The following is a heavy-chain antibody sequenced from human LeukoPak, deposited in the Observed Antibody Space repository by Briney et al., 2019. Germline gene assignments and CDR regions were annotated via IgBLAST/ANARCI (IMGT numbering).Heavy chain of an antibody. CDR1: GGSISSGGYS. D-gene: IGHD2-15*01. CDR3: ARAHKVLSGGRPEVLDY. J-gene: IGHJ4*02. CDR2: IYYSGST. V-gene: IGHV4-31*03. Sequence: QSSQTLSLTCTVSGGSISSGGYSWSWIRQHPGKGLEWIGYIYYSGSTYYNPSLKSRVTISVDTSKNQFSLKLSSVTAADTAVYYCARAHKVLSGGRPEVLDYWGQGTLVTVSS.